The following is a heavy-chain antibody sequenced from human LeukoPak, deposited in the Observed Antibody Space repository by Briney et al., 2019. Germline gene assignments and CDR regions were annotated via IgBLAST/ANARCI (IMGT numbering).Heavy chain of an antibody. CDR2: IRYDGSNK. CDR3: AKDDAWLRFGE. J-gene: IGHJ4*02. D-gene: IGHD3-10*01. CDR1: GFTFSSYD. Sequence: GGSLRLSCAASGFTFSSYDMHWVRQAPGKGLEWVAFIRYDGSNKYYADSVKGRFTISRDNSRNTLYLEVSSLTAEDAAVYYCAKDDAWLRFGEWSQGTLVTVSS. V-gene: IGHV3-30*02.